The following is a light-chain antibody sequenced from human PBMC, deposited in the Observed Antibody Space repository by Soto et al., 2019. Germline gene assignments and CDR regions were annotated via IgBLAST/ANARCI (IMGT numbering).Light chain of an antibody. CDR2: LAS. V-gene: IGKV3-11*01. Sequence: EVVLTQSPGTLSLSPGERVTLSCRASQSVASSYLAWYQQKPGQAPRLLIYLASNRAAGVPARFSGSGSGTDFTLTISDVEPEDFAVYYCHQRQSWPRTFGQGTTVDIK. CDR1: QSVASSY. CDR3: HQRQSWPRT. J-gene: IGKJ1*01.